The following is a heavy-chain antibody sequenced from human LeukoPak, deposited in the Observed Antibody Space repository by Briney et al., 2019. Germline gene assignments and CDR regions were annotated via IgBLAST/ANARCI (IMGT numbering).Heavy chain of an antibody. CDR2: INPNSGGT. J-gene: IGHJ5*02. Sequence: ASLKVSCKASGYTFTGYFMHWVRQAPGQGLEWMGWINPNSGGTNYSLKFQGRVTMTRDTSISTAYMELSSLRSDDTAVYYCARDNSVGDNAWWFDPWGQGTLVTVSS. V-gene: IGHV1-2*02. CDR1: GYTFTGYF. D-gene: IGHD1-26*01. CDR3: ARDNSVGDNAWWFDP.